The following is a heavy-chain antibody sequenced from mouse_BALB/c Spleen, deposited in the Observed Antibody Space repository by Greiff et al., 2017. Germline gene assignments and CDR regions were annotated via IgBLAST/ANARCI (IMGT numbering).Heavy chain of an antibody. V-gene: IGHV1-69*02. J-gene: IGHJ4*01. CDR3: TIDSWNYAMDY. CDR2: IYPSDSYT. Sequence: QVQLKQPGAELVRPGASVKLSCKASGYTFTSYWINWVKQRPGQGLEWIGNIYPSDSYTNYNQKFKDKATLTVDKSSSTAYMQLSSPTSEDSAVYYCTIDSWNYAMDYWVKEPQSPSPQ. D-gene: IGHD3-2*01. CDR1: GYTFTSYW.